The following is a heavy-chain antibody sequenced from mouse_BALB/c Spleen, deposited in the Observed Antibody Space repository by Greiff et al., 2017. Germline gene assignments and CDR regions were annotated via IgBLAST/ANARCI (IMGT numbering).Heavy chain of an antibody. J-gene: IGHJ2*01. V-gene: IGHV1S137*01. CDR1: GYTFTDYA. CDR3: ARGDYFDY. Sequence: VQLQQSGAELVRPGVSVKISCKGSGYTFTDYAMHWVKQSHAKSLEWIRVISTYYGDASYNQKFKGKATMTVDKSSSTAYMELARLTSEDSAIYYCARGDYFDYWGQGTTLTVSS. CDR2: ISTYYGDA.